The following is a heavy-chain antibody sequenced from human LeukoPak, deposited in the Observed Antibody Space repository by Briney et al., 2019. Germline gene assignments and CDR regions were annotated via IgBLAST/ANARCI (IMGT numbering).Heavy chain of an antibody. J-gene: IGHJ3*02. Sequence: PGGSLRLSCAASGFTFSSYSMNWVRQAPGKGLEWVSYISSSSSTIYYADSVKGRFTISRDNAKNSLYLQMNSLRAEDTAVYYYARGARVGAFDIWGQGTMVTVSS. V-gene: IGHV3-48*01. CDR2: ISSSSSTI. D-gene: IGHD2-2*01. CDR1: GFTFSSYS. CDR3: ARGARVGAFDI.